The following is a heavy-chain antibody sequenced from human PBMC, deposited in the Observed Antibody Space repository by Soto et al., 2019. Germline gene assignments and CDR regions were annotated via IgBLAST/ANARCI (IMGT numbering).Heavy chain of an antibody. V-gene: IGHV4-39*01. CDR3: ARYAALGTKWFDP. Sequence: LQLQESGPGLVKPSETLSLSCTVSGGSISIGNYHWGWIRQPPGKGLEWIGHIDYSGSTYYSPSLKSRVTISVDTPKNQFSLNLSSMAAADTAVYHCARYAALGTKWFDPWGQGTLVTVSS. J-gene: IGHJ5*02. D-gene: IGHD6-13*01. CDR1: GGSISIGNYH. CDR2: IDYSGST.